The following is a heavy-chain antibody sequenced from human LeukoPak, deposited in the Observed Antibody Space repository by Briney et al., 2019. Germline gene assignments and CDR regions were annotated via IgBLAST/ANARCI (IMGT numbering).Heavy chain of an antibody. Sequence: GGSLRLSCATSGFSFNSYAMSWVRQAPGKGLEWVSSISGSGGSTYYADSVKGRFTISRDNSKNTLYLQMNSLRAEDTAVYYCAKATYSSSWNLYFDYWGQGTLVTVSS. V-gene: IGHV3-23*01. J-gene: IGHJ4*02. CDR2: ISGSGGST. D-gene: IGHD6-13*01. CDR3: AKATYSSSWNLYFDY. CDR1: GFSFNSYA.